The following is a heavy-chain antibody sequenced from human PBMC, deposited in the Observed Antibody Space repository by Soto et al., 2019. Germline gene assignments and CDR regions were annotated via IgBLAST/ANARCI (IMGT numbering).Heavy chain of an antibody. J-gene: IGHJ4*02. Sequence: GGSLRLSCAASGLTFTNYELNWLRQAPGKGLEWVSYISSSGTTIYYADSVKGRFTISRDNAKNSLYLQMNSLRAEDTAVYYCARERYYDSSGYYSWGQGTLVTVSS. CDR2: ISSSGTTI. D-gene: IGHD3-22*01. V-gene: IGHV3-48*03. CDR1: GLTFTNYE. CDR3: ARERYYDSSGYYS.